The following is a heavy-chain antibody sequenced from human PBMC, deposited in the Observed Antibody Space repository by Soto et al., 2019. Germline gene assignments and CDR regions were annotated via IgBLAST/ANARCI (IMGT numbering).Heavy chain of an antibody. D-gene: IGHD6-19*01. J-gene: IGHJ4*02. V-gene: IGHV1-18*01. CDR2: ISGYSGHT. CDR3: ASEWDNKSEHSSGCYDDF. CDR1: GYTFSSYG. Sequence: ASVKVSCKASGYTFSSYGISWVRQAPGQGLEWMGWISGYSGHTYYAQKFQGRVTMTTDTSTNTVYMELRSLRSDDTAVYYCASEWDNKSEHSSGCYDDFWGQGTLVTVSA.